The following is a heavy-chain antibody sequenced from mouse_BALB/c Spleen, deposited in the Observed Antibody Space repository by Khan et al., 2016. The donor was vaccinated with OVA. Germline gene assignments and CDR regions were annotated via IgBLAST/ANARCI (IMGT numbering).Heavy chain of an antibody. Sequence: QIQLVQSGPELKKPGETVKISCKASGYTLTNYGMNWVKQAPGKGLTWMGWINPYTGAATYADDFKGRFAFSLETSASTAYLQINNLTNEDTATYFCSRSNGNYWFAYWGQGTLVTVSA. D-gene: IGHD2-1*01. CDR2: INPYTGAA. CDR1: GYTLTNYG. CDR3: SRSNGNYWFAY. J-gene: IGHJ3*01. V-gene: IGHV9-3-1*01.